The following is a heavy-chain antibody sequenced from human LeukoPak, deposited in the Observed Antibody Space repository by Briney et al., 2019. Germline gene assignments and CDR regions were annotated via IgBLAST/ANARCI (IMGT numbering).Heavy chain of an antibody. CDR3: ARDWYSSSWYDY. V-gene: IGHV1-2*02. CDR2: INPNSGGT. CDR1: GYTFTGYY. D-gene: IGHD6-13*01. J-gene: IGHJ4*02. Sequence: ASVKVSCKASGYTFTGYYMHRVRQAPGQGLEWMGWINPNSGGTNYAQKFQGRVTMTRDTSIRTAYMELSRLRSDDTAVYYCARDWYSSSWYDYWGQGTLVTVSS.